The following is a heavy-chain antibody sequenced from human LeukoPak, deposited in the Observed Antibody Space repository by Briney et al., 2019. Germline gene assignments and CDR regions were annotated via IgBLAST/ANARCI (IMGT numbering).Heavy chain of an antibody. CDR2: ISYDGSNK. D-gene: IGHD3-10*01. Sequence: PGRSLRLSCAASGFTFSSYGMHWVRQAPGKGLEWVAVISYDGSNKYYADSVKGRFTISRDNSKNTLYLQMNSLRAEDTAVYYCAKDRRRITMVRGVILGMDVWGQGTTVTVSS. CDR1: GFTFSSYG. J-gene: IGHJ6*02. CDR3: AKDRRRITMVRGVILGMDV. V-gene: IGHV3-30*18.